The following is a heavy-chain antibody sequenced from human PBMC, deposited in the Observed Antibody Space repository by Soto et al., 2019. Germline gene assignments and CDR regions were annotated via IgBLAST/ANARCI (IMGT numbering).Heavy chain of an antibody. Sequence: QVQLVQSGAEVKKPGASVKVSCKASGYTFISFGISWVRQAPGQGLEWMGWISAYNGNTNYAQKLQGRGTLTKATTTSKAYMQRRRLRSDDPAVYYCARDLDDYVWGSYPSPDAFALWRQGTMVTVSS. CDR1: GYTFISFG. CDR3: ARDLDDYVWGSYPSPDAFAL. V-gene: IGHV1-18*01. CDR2: ISAYNGNT. D-gene: IGHD3-16*02. J-gene: IGHJ3*01.